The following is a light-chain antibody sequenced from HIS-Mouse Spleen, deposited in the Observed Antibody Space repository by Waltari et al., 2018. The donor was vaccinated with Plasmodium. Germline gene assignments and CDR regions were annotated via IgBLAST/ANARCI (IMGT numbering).Light chain of an antibody. V-gene: IGLV2-23*03. CDR1: SRSVGSYNL. J-gene: IGLJ2*01. CDR2: EGS. CDR3: CSYAGSSTFVV. Sequence: QSALAQPASVSRSPGPSITLSCTGTSRSVGSYNLSSLYQQHPGKAPKLMIYEGSKRHSGVSNRFSGSKSGNTASLTISGLQAEDEADYYCCSYAGSSTFVVFGGGTKLTVL.